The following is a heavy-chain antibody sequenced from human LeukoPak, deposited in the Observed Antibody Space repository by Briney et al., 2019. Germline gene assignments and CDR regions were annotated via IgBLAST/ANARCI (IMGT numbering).Heavy chain of an antibody. D-gene: IGHD5-18*01. CDR2: VYHGGNT. CDR1: GYSISSGFY. J-gene: IGHJ6*03. V-gene: IGHV4-38-2*01. CDR3: ARGGYTYGWYYMDV. Sequence: SETLSLTCAVSGYSISSGFYWGWIRQPPGKGLEWIGSVYHGGNTYSTFYNPSFESRVTMSEDTSKNQFSLKLTSVTAADTAVYYSARGGYTYGWYYMDVWGRGTTVTVSS.